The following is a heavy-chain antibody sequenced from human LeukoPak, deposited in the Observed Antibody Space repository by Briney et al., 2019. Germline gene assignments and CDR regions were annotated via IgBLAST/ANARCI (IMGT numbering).Heavy chain of an antibody. Sequence: PGRSLRLSCAASGFTFSSYGMHWVRQAPGKGLEWVAVISYDGSNKYYADSVKGRFTISRDNAKNSLYLQMNSLRAEDTAVYYCARGQVLRYFEHYMDVWGKGTTVTISS. CDR2: ISYDGSNK. CDR3: ARGQVLRYFEHYMDV. CDR1: GFTFSSYG. D-gene: IGHD3-9*01. J-gene: IGHJ6*03. V-gene: IGHV3-30*03.